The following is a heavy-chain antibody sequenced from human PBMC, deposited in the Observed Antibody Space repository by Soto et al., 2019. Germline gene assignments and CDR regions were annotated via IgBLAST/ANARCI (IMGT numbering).Heavy chain of an antibody. Sequence: GASVKVSCKASGYTFSNYYMHWVRQAPWQGPEWMGVIKTGGGGTTYAEKFQGRVTLTRDTPASTLYMELSSLTSDDTAVYYCARGGATRWYRVGLDIWGQGTPVTVSS. J-gene: IGHJ4*02. CDR2: IKTGGGGT. CDR1: GYTFSNYY. CDR3: ARGGATRWYRVGLDI. V-gene: IGHV1-46*01. D-gene: IGHD2-15*01.